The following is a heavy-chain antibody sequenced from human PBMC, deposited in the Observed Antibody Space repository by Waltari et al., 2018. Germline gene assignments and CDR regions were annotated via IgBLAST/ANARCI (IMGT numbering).Heavy chain of an antibody. V-gene: IGHV1-2*06. CDR2: FNPSSGDT. Sequence: QLQLVQSGAEVKRPGASVLVSCKASGYTLSGYYMNWGRQAPGQGLEWMGRFNPSSGDTDYAQKFQGRVTMTRDTSINTAYLELTSLTSDDTAVYYCAKTGDFYSLEYWGQGSLVTVSS. J-gene: IGHJ4*02. CDR3: AKTGDFYSLEY. CDR1: GYTLSGYY. D-gene: IGHD3-3*01.